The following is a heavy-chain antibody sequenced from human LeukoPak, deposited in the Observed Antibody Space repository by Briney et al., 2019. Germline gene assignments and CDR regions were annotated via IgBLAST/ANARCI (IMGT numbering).Heavy chain of an antibody. CDR1: GGSISSYY. CDR2: IHASGST. D-gene: IGHD2-21*01. V-gene: IGHV4-4*07. J-gene: IGHJ4*02. CDR3: AGEDVSVDPFEF. Sequence: PSETLSLTCTVSGGSISSYYWSWIRQPAGKGLEWIGRIHASGSTNYNPSLKSRVTISADTSKNQFSLKLSSVTAADTAVYYCAGEDVSVDPFEFWGQGTLVTVSS.